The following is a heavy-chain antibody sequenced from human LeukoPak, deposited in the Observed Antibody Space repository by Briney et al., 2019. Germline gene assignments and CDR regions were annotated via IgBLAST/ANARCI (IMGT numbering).Heavy chain of an antibody. CDR2: IYSGGTT. V-gene: IGHV3-53*04. D-gene: IGHD2-15*01. J-gene: IGHJ6*02. CDR3: ATLPIVVTSARI. Sequence: GGSLRLSCAASGFSFSNAWKSWVRHAPGKGLEWVSSIYSGGTTSYADSVRGRFAISRHHSENTLFLQMDRLRTEDPAVYYCATLPIVVTSARIWGQGTSVTVSS. CDR1: GFSFSNAW.